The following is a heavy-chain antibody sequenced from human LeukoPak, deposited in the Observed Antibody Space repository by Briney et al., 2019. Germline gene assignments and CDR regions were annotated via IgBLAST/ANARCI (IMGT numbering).Heavy chain of an antibody. CDR2: ISSSGSTI. V-gene: IGHV3-48*03. J-gene: IGHJ3*02. D-gene: IGHD3-3*01. CDR3: ARVYFWSGCYTGKPYDAFDI. Sequence: PGGSLRLSCAASGFTFSSYEMNWVRQAPGKGLEWVSYISSSGSTIYYADSVKGRFTISRDNAKNSLYLQMNSLRAEDTAVYYCARVYFWSGCYTGKPYDAFDIWGQGTMVTVSS. CDR1: GFTFSSYE.